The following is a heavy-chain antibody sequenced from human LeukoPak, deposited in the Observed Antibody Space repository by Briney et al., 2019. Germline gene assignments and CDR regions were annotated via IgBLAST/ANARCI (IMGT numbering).Heavy chain of an antibody. CDR1: GYSISSGYY. CDR3: ARVSGSYLTDLDY. Sequence: SETLSLTCTVSGYSISSGYYWGWIRQPPGKGLEWIGSIYHSGSTYYNPSLKSRVTISVDTSKNQFSLKLSSVTAADTAVYYCARVSGSYLTDLDYWGQGTLVTVSS. J-gene: IGHJ4*02. D-gene: IGHD1-26*01. V-gene: IGHV4-38-2*02. CDR2: IYHSGST.